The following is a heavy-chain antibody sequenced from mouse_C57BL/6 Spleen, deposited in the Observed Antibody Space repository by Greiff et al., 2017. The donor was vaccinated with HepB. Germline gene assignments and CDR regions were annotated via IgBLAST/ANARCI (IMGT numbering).Heavy chain of an antibody. Sequence: VQLQQSGAELVRPGASVKLSCTASGFYINDDYMHWVKQRPEQGLEWIGWIDPENGDTEYASKFQGKATITADTSSNTAYLQLSSLTSEDTAVYDCTTDYKEYWGQGTTPTVSS. CDR1: GFYINDDY. D-gene: IGHD2-12*01. CDR2: IDPENGDT. V-gene: IGHV14-4*01. CDR3: TTDYKEY. J-gene: IGHJ2*01.